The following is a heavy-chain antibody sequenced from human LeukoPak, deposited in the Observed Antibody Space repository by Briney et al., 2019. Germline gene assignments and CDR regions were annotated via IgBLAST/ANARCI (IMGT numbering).Heavy chain of an antibody. J-gene: IGHJ4*02. V-gene: IGHV4-39*07. CDR1: GGSISSSSYY. Sequence: PSETLSLTCTVSGGSISSSSYYWGWIRQPPGKGLEWIGSIYYSGSTYYNPSLKSRVTISVDTSKNQFSLKLSSVTAADTAVYYCARFGGHYDMWTPKYYFDYWGQGTLVTVSS. CDR2: IYYSGST. D-gene: IGHD3-9*01. CDR3: ARFGGHYDMWTPKYYFDY.